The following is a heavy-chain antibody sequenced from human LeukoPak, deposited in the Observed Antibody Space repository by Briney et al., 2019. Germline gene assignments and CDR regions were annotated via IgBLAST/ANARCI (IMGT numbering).Heavy chain of an antibody. CDR2: IYASGSA. CDR1: GGSTSSYY. Sequence: SETLSLTCTVSGGSTSSYYWSWIRQPAGKGLEWIGRIYASGSANYNPSLKSRVTMSLDTSKNRFSLRLSSVTAADTAVYYCARGDAAAGLFDYWGQGTLVTVSS. V-gene: IGHV4-4*07. J-gene: IGHJ4*02. CDR3: ARGDAAAGLFDY. D-gene: IGHD6-13*01.